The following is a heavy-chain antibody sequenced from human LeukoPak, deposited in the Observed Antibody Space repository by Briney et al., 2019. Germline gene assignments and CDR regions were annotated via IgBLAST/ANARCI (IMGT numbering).Heavy chain of an antibody. CDR3: ARQNFGSPRWFDP. CDR2: ISGSGDST. CDR1: GFTFSGSA. V-gene: IGHV3-23*01. J-gene: IGHJ5*02. D-gene: IGHD3-3*01. Sequence: SGGSLRLSCAASGFTFSGSAMHWVRQAPGKGLEWVSGISGSGDSTYYTDSVKGRFTISRDKSKNTLFLHMNSLRAEDTAVYFCARQNFGSPRWFDPWGQGALVTVSS.